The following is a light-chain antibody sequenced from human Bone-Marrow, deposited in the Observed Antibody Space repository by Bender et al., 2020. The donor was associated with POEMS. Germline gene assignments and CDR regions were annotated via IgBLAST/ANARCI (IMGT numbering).Light chain of an antibody. CDR1: DLGDKY. V-gene: IGLV3-1*01. Sequence: SYEVTQPPSVSVSPGQTASITCSGDDLGDKYVAWYQQKPGQSPVLVIYQDTKRPSGIPERFSGSNSGNTATPTISGTQAMDEADYYCQAWDTYSVIFGGGTKLTVL. J-gene: IGLJ2*01. CDR2: QDT. CDR3: QAWDTYSVI.